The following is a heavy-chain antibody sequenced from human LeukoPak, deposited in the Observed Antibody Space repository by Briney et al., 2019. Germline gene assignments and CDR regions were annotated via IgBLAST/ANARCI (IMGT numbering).Heavy chain of an antibody. Sequence: SETLSLTCAVYGGSFSGYYWSWIRQPPGKGLEWIGEINHSGSTNYNPSLKSRVTISVDTSKNQFSLKLSSVTAADTAVYYCARGCIAAADYYFDYWGQGTLVTVSS. V-gene: IGHV4-34*01. CDR1: GGSFSGYY. CDR3: ARGCIAAADYYFDY. D-gene: IGHD6-13*01. CDR2: INHSGST. J-gene: IGHJ4*02.